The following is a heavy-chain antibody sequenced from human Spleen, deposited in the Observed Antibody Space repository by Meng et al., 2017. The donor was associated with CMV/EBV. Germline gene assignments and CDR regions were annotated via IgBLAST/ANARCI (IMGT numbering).Heavy chain of an antibody. D-gene: IGHD3-3*01. CDR2: IRFDGSND. CDR1: AFTFSNSG. J-gene: IGHJ3*02. V-gene: IGHV3-30*02. Sequence: GGSLRLSCAASAFTFSNSGMHWVRQAPGKGLRWVAFIRFDGSNDYYLDSVKGRFTISRDNFKNTLFLQMNGLRDEDTAVYYCARGRFLKWSDAFDTWGQGTEVTVSS. CDR3: ARGRFLKWSDAFDT.